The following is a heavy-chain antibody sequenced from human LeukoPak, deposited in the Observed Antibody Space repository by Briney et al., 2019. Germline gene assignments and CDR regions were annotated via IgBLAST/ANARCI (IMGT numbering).Heavy chain of an antibody. D-gene: IGHD6-13*01. J-gene: IGHJ4*02. Sequence: GGSLRLSCAASGFTFSSYEMNWVRQAPGKGLEWVSYISSSGSTIYYADPVKGRFTISRDNAKNSLYLQMNSLRVEDTAVYYCARDGFVGAADYWGQGTLVTVSS. V-gene: IGHV3-48*03. CDR2: ISSSGSTI. CDR3: ARDGFVGAADY. CDR1: GFTFSSYE.